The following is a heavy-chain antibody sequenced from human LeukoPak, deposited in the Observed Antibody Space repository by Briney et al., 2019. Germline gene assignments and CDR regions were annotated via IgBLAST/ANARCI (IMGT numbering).Heavy chain of an antibody. CDR1: GDSVSTYS. Sequence: PSETLSLTCAVSGDSVSTYSWTWIRQPPGKGLECIGSISYSGSANYNPSLKSRVTVSVDTSKNQFSLQLNSVTPEDTAVYYCARDLGGVITLGSYCFDPWGQGTLVTVSS. CDR2: ISYSGSA. D-gene: IGHD4-23*01. CDR3: ARDLGGVITLGSYCFDP. J-gene: IGHJ5*02. V-gene: IGHV4-59*02.